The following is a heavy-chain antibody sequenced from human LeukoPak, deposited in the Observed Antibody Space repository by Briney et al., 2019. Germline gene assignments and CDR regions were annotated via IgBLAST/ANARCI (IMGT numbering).Heavy chain of an antibody. CDR3: ARHQVAPDY. CDR2: IYHSGST. J-gene: IGHJ4*02. V-gene: IGHV4-39*01. D-gene: IGHD2-15*01. Sequence: ASETLSLTCTVSSGSISSGSYYWGWIRQPPGKGLEWIGTIYHSGSTFYNPALKSRVTISVDTSKNQFSLKLSSVTAADTAVYYCARHQVAPDYWGQGTLVTVSS. CDR1: SGSISSGSYY.